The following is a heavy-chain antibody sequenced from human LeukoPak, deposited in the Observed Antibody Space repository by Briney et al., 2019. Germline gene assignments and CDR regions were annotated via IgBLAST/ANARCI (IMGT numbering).Heavy chain of an antibody. D-gene: IGHD5-18*01. CDR1: GGPISSYY. CDR3: ARVPPMVTRRGFDY. Sequence: SETLSLTCTVSGGPISSYYWSWIRQPAGKGLEWIGRIYTSGSTNYNPSLKSRVTMSVDTSKNQFSLKLSSVTAADTAVYYCARVPPMVTRRGFDYWGQGTLVTVSS. V-gene: IGHV4-4*07. J-gene: IGHJ4*02. CDR2: IYTSGST.